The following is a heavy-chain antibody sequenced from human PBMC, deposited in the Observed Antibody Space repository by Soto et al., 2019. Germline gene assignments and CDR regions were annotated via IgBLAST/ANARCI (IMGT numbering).Heavy chain of an antibody. Sequence: QLQLQESGPGLVKPSETLSLTCTVSGGSISSSGYYWGWIRQPPGKGPEWIGSIYYTGTTYYNPSLKSRVTISVDTSKNQFSLKLSSVPAADAAVYYCASLLGYWGQGTLVTVSS. J-gene: IGHJ4*02. D-gene: IGHD3-3*02. CDR2: IYYTGTT. CDR3: ASLLGY. V-gene: IGHV4-39*01. CDR1: GGSISSSGYY.